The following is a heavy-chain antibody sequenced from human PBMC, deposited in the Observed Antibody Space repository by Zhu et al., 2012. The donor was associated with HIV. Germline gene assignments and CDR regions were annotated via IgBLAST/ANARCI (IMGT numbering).Heavy chain of an antibody. CDR2: IYTSGST. CDR3: ARGRGGHFDY. V-gene: IGHV4-4*09. Sequence: QVQLQESGPGLVKPSETLSLTCTVSGGSISSYYWSWIRQPPGKGLEWIGYIYTSGSTNYNPSLKSRVTISVDTSKNQFSLKLSSVTAADTAVYYCARGRGGHFDYWGQGTLVTVSS. J-gene: IGHJ4*02. CDR1: GGSISSYY. D-gene: IGHD3-16*01.